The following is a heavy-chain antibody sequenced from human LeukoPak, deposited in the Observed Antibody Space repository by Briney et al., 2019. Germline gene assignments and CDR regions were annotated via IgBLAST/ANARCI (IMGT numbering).Heavy chain of an antibody. J-gene: IGHJ5*02. V-gene: IGHV3-7*03. Sequence: GGSLRLSCAASGFTFSSYAMHWVRQAPGKGLEWVANIKQDGSEKYYVDSVKGRFTISRDNAKNSLYLQMSSLRAEDTAVYYCAREGGGNWFDPWGQGTLVTVSS. CDR3: AREGGGNWFDP. CDR2: IKQDGSEK. D-gene: IGHD3-16*01. CDR1: GFTFSSYA.